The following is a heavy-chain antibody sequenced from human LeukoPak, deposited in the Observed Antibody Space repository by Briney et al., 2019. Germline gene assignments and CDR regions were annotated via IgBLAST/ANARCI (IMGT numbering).Heavy chain of an antibody. CDR1: GGTFNIFG. V-gene: IGHV1-69*11. CDR2: IIPILGTP. CDR3: GVRSSPRGYYYYMDV. D-gene: IGHD6-13*01. Sequence: SVKVSCKTSGGTFNIFGITWVRRAPGQGLEWMGRIIPILGTPKYAQTFQGRVTITADESTSTAYMELSSLRSDDTAVYYCGVRSSPRGYYYYMDVWGKGTTVTVSS. J-gene: IGHJ6*03.